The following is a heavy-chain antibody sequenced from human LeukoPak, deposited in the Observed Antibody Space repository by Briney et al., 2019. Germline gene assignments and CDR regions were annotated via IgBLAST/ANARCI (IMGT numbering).Heavy chain of an antibody. CDR3: ARHTRGLGTTINFYGMDV. V-gene: IGHV4-59*08. Sequence: SETLSLTCTVSGGSISSYYWSWIRQPPGKGLEWIGYIYYTGTTNYNPSLKSRVTISVDTSKNQFSLKLSAVTAADTAVYYCARHTRGLGTTINFYGMDVWGQGTTVTVSS. D-gene: IGHD1-26*01. CDR2: IYYTGTT. CDR1: GGSISSYY. J-gene: IGHJ6*02.